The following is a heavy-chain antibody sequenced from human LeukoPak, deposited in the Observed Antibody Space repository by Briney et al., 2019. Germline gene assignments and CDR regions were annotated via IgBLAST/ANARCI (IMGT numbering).Heavy chain of an antibody. J-gene: IGHJ6*02. Sequence: EASVKVSCKASGYTFNGYYMHWVRQAPGQGLEWMGRINPNSGGTNYAQKFQGRVTMTRDTSISTAYMELSRLRSDDTAVYYCARDRGYGAGSYLTYGMDVWGQGTTVTVSS. CDR3: ARDRGYGAGSYLTYGMDV. D-gene: IGHD3-10*01. CDR2: INPNSGGT. V-gene: IGHV1-2*06. CDR1: GYTFNGYY.